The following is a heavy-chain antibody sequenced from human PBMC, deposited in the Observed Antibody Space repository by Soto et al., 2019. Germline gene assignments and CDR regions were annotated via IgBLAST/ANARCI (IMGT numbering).Heavy chain of an antibody. CDR3: AAGPDPVLLWFGERHY. V-gene: IGHV4-30-4*01. CDR1: GGSMFSGDYY. Sequence: SSETLSLTCTVSGGSMFSGDYYWNWIRQPPGKGLEWIGYIYDSGTTSYNPSLKSRVTISLDTSNNQFSLKLRSVTAADTAVYYFAAGPDPVLLWFGERHYWGLGTLVTVSS. J-gene: IGHJ4*02. D-gene: IGHD3-10*01. CDR2: IYDSGTT.